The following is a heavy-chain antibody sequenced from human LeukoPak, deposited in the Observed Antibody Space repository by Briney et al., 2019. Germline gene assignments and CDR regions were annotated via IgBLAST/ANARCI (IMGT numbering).Heavy chain of an antibody. Sequence: SVKVSCKASGGTFSSYAISWVRQAPGQGLEWMGGIIPIFGTANYAQKFQGRVTITADESTSTAYMELSSLRSEDTAVYYCARAGYCSSTSCPMEYWGQGTLVTVSS. V-gene: IGHV1-69*13. J-gene: IGHJ4*02. CDR3: ARAGYCSSTSCPMEY. D-gene: IGHD2-2*01. CDR2: IIPIFGTA. CDR1: GGTFSSYA.